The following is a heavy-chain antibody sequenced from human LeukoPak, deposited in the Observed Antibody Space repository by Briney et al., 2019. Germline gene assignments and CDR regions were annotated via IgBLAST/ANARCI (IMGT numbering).Heavy chain of an antibody. CDR2: INSDGSST. V-gene: IGHV3-74*01. CDR3: AREKAAAGPYYYYYMDV. CDR1: GFTFSSYV. D-gene: IGHD6-13*01. Sequence: GGSLRLSCAASGFTFSSYVMHWVRQAPGKGLVWVSRINSDGSSTSYADSVKGRFTISRDNAKNTLYLQMNSLRAEDTAVYYCAREKAAAGPYYYYYMDVWGKGTTVTISS. J-gene: IGHJ6*03.